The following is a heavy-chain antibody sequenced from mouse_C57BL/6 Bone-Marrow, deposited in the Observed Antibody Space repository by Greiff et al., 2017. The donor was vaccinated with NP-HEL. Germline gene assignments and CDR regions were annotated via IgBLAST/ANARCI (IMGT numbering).Heavy chain of an antibody. D-gene: IGHD1-1*01. CDR3: ARVIYYVNYAMDY. V-gene: IGHV1-81*01. CDR1: GYTFTSYG. Sequence: VQLQQSGAELARPGASVKLSCKASGYTFTSYGMSWVKQRTGQGLEWIGEINPRSGNTYYNEKFKGKATLTADTSSSPAYMELRGLTSEDSAVYFCARVIYYVNYAMDYWGQGTTVTVSS. CDR2: INPRSGNT. J-gene: IGHJ4*01.